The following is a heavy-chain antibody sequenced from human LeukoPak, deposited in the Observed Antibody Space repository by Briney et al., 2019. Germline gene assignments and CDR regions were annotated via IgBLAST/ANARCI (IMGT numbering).Heavy chain of an antibody. D-gene: IGHD3-22*01. CDR2: IYSGGST. J-gene: IGHJ4*02. V-gene: IGHV3-53*01. CDR3: ARDLDDSSGYYLH. Sequence: GGSLRLSCAASGFTVSSNYMSWVRQAPGKGLEWVSVIYSGGSTYYADSVKGRFTISRDNSKNTLYLQMNSLRAEDTAVYYCARDLDDSSGYYLHWGQGTLVTVSS. CDR1: GFTVSSNY.